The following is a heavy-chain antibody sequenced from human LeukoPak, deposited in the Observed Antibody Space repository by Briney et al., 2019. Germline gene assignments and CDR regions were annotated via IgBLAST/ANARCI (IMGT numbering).Heavy chain of an antibody. CDR2: TYYRAKWNY. D-gene: IGHD6-13*01. CDR3: ARGGYYSTWY. V-gene: IGHV6-1*01. Sequence: SQTLSLTSALSGDSVSSNSAAWHWIRQSPSRGLEWLGSTYYRAKWNYDYAKSVQRRITINPDTSRNQFSLHLNFVTPEDTAVYYCARGGYYSTWYWGQGTLVSVSS. J-gene: IGHJ4*02. CDR1: GDSVSSNSAA.